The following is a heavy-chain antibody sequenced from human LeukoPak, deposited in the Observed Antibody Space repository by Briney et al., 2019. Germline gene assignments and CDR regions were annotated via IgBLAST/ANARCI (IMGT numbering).Heavy chain of an antibody. D-gene: IGHD4-17*01. CDR3: ARAVTVTTNRVVLPGPINWFDP. V-gene: IGHV1-46*01. Sequence: ASVKVSCKASGYTFTNYYIHWVRQAPGQGLEWMGIIDPSGPATSYAQRFQGGVTMTRDTSKNQFSLKLSSVTAADTAVYYCARAVTVTTNRVVLPGPINWFDPWGQGTLVTVSS. J-gene: IGHJ5*02. CDR1: GYTFTNYY. CDR2: IDPSGPAT.